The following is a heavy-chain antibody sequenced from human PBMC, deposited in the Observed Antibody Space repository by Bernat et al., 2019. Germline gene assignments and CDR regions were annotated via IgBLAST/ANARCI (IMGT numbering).Heavy chain of an antibody. V-gene: IGHV3-74*01. CDR2: INSDGSDT. Sequence: EVQLVESGGGLIQPGGSLRLSCAASGFTLTTYWMHWVRQGPGKGLVWVARINSDGSDTSYAGSVKGRFTISRDNAKNTLYLQMSSLRAEDTAVYDCASGLAASDPDVLDIWGQGTVVAVSS. CDR1: GFTLTTYW. J-gene: IGHJ3*02. CDR3: ASGLAASDPDVLDI. D-gene: IGHD3/OR15-3a*01.